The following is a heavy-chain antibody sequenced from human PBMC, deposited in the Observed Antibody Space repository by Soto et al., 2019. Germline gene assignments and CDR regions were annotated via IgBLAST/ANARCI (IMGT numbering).Heavy chain of an antibody. V-gene: IGHV4-34*01. D-gene: IGHD6-13*01. CDR1: GESFSGYY. CDR3: ARQAADSQIFDY. Sequence: QVQLQQWGAGLLKPSETLSLTCAVYGESFSGYYWSWIRQSPGKGLEWIGEINHSGSTNYNPSLKSRVIILVDTSKNQFSLKLSSVTAADTAVYYCARQAADSQIFDYWGQGTLVTVSS. CDR2: INHSGST. J-gene: IGHJ4*02.